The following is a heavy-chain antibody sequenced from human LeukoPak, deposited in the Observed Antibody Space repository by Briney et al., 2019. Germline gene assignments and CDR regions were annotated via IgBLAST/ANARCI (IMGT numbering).Heavy chain of an antibody. CDR2: MNPSSGNT. CDR3: ARGIAAAGTSDP. J-gene: IGHJ5*02. V-gene: IGHV1-8*01. Sequence: ASVKVSCKASGYTFTSYDINWVRQATGQGLEWMGWMNPSSGNTGYAQKFQGRVTMTRNTSISTAHMELSSLRSEDTAVYYCARGIAAAGTSDPWGQGTLVTVSS. CDR1: GYTFTSYD. D-gene: IGHD6-13*01.